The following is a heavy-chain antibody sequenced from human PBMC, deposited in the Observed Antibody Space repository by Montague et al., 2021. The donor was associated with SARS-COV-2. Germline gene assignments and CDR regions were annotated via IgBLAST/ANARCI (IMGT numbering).Heavy chain of an antibody. J-gene: IGHJ4*02. CDR1: GGSISSYY. Sequence: SETLSLTCTVSGGSISSYYWSWIRQPPGKGLEWIGYIYYSGSTNYNPSLKSRVTISVDTSKNQFSLKLSSVTAADTAVYYCARHAPGYFDWLHEGYFDYWGQGTLVTVSS. CDR2: IYYSGST. D-gene: IGHD3-9*01. CDR3: ARHAPGYFDWLHEGYFDY. V-gene: IGHV4-59*08.